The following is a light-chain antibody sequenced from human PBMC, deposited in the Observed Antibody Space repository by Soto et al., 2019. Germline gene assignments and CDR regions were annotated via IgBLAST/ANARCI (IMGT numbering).Light chain of an antibody. CDR1: QSISDP. V-gene: IGKV3-15*01. Sequence: IVMTQSPATLSGSPGGRAPLSGRARQSISDPLAWYQQNPGQAPRLLIYGASTRATGFPARFSGSGSGTAFTITIRRLEPEDFEVYYCQQYGSSMLTFGGGTKVDIK. CDR2: GAS. CDR3: QQYGSSMLT. J-gene: IGKJ4*01.